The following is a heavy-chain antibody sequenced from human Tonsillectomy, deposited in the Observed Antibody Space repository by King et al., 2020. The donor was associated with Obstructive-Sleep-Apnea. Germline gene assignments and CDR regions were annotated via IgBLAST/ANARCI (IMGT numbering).Heavy chain of an antibody. Sequence: VQLVESGAEVKKPGASVKVSCKASGYTFTDYYIHWVRQAPGQGLEWMGWINHNSGGTNYDKKFQGWVTMTRDPSISTVYMELSRLRSDDTAVYYCARYYYDNSGYYGYFDYWGQGTLVTVSS. CDR3: ARYYYDNSGYYGYFDY. D-gene: IGHD3-22*01. V-gene: IGHV1-2*04. CDR1: GYTFTDYY. CDR2: INHNSGGT. J-gene: IGHJ4*02.